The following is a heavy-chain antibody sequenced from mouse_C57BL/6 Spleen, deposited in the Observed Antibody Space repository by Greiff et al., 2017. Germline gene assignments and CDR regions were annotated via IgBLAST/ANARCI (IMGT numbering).Heavy chain of an antibody. CDR2: ISSGSSTI. Sequence: EVQRVESGGGLVKPGGSLKLSCAASGFTFSDYGMHWVRQAPEQGLEWVAYISSGSSTIYYADTVKGRFTISRDNAKNTLFLQITGLRAEDTAMYYCARGGYYSCGYWGQGTTLTVSS. CDR1: GFTFSDYG. V-gene: IGHV5-17*01. D-gene: IGHD2-3*01. J-gene: IGHJ2*01. CDR3: ARGGYYSCGY.